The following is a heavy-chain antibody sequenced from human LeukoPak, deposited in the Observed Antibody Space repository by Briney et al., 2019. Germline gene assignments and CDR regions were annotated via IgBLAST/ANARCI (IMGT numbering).Heavy chain of an antibody. CDR3: ARRAGAYSHPYDY. Sequence: PGGSLRLSCTVSGFTVSSNSMSWVRQAPGKGLEWVSFIYSDNTHYSDSVKGRFTISRHNSKHTLYLQMNRLRAEDTAVYYCARRAGAYSHPYDYWGQGTLVTVSS. V-gene: IGHV3-53*01. CDR2: IYSDNT. J-gene: IGHJ4*02. D-gene: IGHD4/OR15-4a*01. CDR1: GFTVSSNS.